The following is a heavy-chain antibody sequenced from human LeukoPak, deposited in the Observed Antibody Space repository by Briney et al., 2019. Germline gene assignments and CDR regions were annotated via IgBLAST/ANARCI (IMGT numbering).Heavy chain of an antibody. CDR2: ISAYNGNT. Sequence: ASVKVSCKASGGTFSTYAISWVRQALGQGLEWMGWISAYNGNTNYAQKLQGRVTMTTDTSTSTAYMELRSLRSDDTAVYYCAMISRNDGFDLWGQGTMVTVSS. J-gene: IGHJ3*01. V-gene: IGHV1-18*01. CDR3: AMISRNDGFDL. D-gene: IGHD3-16*01. CDR1: GGTFSTYA.